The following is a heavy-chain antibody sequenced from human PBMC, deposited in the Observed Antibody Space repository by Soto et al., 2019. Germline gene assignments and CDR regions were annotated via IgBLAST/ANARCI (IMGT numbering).Heavy chain of an antibody. CDR2: IYYSGST. CDR1: GGSISSYY. CDR3: ARHGCSSTRCYIEMDV. Sequence: PSETLSLTCTVSGGSISSYYWSWIRQPPGKGLEWIGYIYYSGSTNYNPSLKSRVTISVDTSKNQFSLKLSSVTAADTAVYYCARHGCSSTRCYIEMDVWGKGTTVTVSS. D-gene: IGHD2-2*02. J-gene: IGHJ6*04. V-gene: IGHV4-59*08.